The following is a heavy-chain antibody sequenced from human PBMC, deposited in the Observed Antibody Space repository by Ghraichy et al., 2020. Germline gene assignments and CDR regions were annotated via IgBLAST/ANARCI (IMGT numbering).Heavy chain of an antibody. CDR2: IYWNDDK. CDR1: GFSFSTSGVG. CDR3: ARSKRGYSGYDYVPRFDP. D-gene: IGHD5-12*01. J-gene: IGHJ5*02. V-gene: IGHV2-5*01. Sequence: GPTLVKPTQTLTLTCTFSGFSFSTSGVGVGWIRQPPGKALEWLALIYWNDDKRYSPSLKSRLTITKDTSRNRVVLTMTNMDPVDTATYYCARSKRGYSGYDYVPRFDPWGQGTLVTVSS.